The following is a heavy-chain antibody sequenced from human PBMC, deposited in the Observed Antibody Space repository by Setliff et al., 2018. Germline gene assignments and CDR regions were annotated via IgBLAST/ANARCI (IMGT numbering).Heavy chain of an antibody. J-gene: IGHJ4*02. Sequence: PGGSLRLSCAASGFTFSSYWMSWVRQPPGKGLEWIGYIYHAGSTNYNPSLKSRVTISVDTSKNQFSLKLGSVTAADTALYYCTVYNTGSSKDHYWGQGTPVTVSS. D-gene: IGHD2-8*02. CDR1: GFTFSSYW. CDR2: IYHAGST. CDR3: TVYNTGSSKDHY. V-gene: IGHV4-34*08.